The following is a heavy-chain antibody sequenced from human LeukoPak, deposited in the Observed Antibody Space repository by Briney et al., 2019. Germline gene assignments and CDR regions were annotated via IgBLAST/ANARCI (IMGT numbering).Heavy chain of an antibody. D-gene: IGHD3-9*01. J-gene: IGHJ3*01. Sequence: KPSDTLSLTCTVSGGSIGSYYYSWIRQPPGKGLQWIGSVFYSGDNNHNPSLHNRVTLSLDMSKKQISLKLKSVTPADTAMYYCARSFDIKGPNAVFDLWGQGTMVSVSS. CDR1: GGSIGSYY. V-gene: IGHV4-59*07. CDR2: VFYSGDN. CDR3: ARSFDIKGPNAVFDL.